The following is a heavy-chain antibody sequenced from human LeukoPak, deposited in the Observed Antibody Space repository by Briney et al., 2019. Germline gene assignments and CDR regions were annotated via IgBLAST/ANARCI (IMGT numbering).Heavy chain of an antibody. J-gene: IGHJ5*02. Sequence: SETLSLTCAVYGGSFSGYYWSWIRQPPGKGLEWIGEINHSGSTNYIPSLKSRVTISVDTSKNQFSLKLPYVKDADAAVYYCARGPTIAVAGTNLWGQGTLVTVSS. CDR2: INHSGST. D-gene: IGHD6-19*01. V-gene: IGHV4-34*01. CDR1: GGSFSGYY. CDR3: ARGPTIAVAGTNL.